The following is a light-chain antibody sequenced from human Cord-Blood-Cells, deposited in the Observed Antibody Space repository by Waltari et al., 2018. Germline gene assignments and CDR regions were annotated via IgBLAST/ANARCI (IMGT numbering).Light chain of an antibody. CDR3: CSYAGSWV. J-gene: IGLJ3*02. CDR1: RSDVGSYNL. Sequence: QSALTQPASVSGSPGQSITISCTGTRSDVGSYNLVSWYHQHPGKAPKLMFYEGSKRPSGVSNRFSGSKSGTTASLTISGLQAEDEADYYCCSYAGSWVFGGGTKLTVL. CDR2: EGS. V-gene: IGLV2-23*01.